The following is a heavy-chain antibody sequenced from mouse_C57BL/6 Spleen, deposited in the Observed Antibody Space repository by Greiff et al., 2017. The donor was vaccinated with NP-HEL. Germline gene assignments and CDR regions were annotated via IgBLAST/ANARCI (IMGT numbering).Heavy chain of an antibody. CDR3: APTVVATGYFDY. D-gene: IGHD1-1*01. CDR2: IHPYDSDT. V-gene: IGHV1-74*01. J-gene: IGHJ2*01. CDR1: GSTFTSSW. Sequence: VQLQQPGAELVKPGASVKVSCKASGSTFTSSWLHWVKQRPGQGLDWIGRIHPYDSDTNYNQKFKGKATLTVDNTSSTAYMQISSLTSEDAAVYYCAPTVVATGYFDYWGQGTTLTVSS.